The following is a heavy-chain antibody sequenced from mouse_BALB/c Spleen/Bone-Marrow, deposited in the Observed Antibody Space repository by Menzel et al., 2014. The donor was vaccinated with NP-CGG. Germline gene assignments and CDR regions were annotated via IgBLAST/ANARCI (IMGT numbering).Heavy chain of an antibody. CDR3: ASPYGYEDYSAMDY. V-gene: IGHV1-7*01. D-gene: IGHD1-2*01. J-gene: IGHJ4*01. Sequence: VKLMESGAELAKPGASVKMSCKASGYTFTSYWMHWVKQRPGQVLEWIGYINPSTGYTEYNLKFNDKAALTADKSSSTASIQLSSLTSEDSAVYYGASPYGYEDYSAMDYWGQGTSVTVSS. CDR1: GYTFTSYW. CDR2: INPSTGYT.